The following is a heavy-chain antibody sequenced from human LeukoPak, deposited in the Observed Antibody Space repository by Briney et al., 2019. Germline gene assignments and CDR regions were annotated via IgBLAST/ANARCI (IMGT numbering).Heavy chain of an antibody. CDR3: ARASRRDGSPIDY. Sequence: SETLSLTCTVSGGSISSNNYFWGWIRQPPGKGLEWIGSIYDSGSTYYNPSLKSRVTISVDTSKNQFSLKLNSVTAADTAMYYCARASRRDGSPIDYWGQGTTVTVSS. J-gene: IGHJ4*03. V-gene: IGHV4-39*01. CDR1: GGSISSNNYF. D-gene: IGHD5-24*01. CDR2: IYDSGST.